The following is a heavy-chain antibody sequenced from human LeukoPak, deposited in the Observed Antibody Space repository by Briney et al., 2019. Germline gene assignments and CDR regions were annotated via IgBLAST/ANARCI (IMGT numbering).Heavy chain of an antibody. CDR1: GGSITSVGYY. V-gene: IGHV4-61*02. CDR3: ARDFGSSWYVGYYYYMDV. J-gene: IGHJ6*03. D-gene: IGHD6-13*01. CDR2: IYPSGNT. Sequence: TLSLTCTVSGGSITSVGYYWTWLRQPAGKGLEWIGRIYPSGNTMYNPSLTSRVTISVDTSKNQFSLKLSSVTAADTAVYYCARDFGSSWYVGYYYYMDVWGKGTTVTISS.